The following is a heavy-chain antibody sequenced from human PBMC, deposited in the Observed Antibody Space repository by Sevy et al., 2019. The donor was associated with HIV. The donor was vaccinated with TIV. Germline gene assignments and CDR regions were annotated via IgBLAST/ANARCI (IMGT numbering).Heavy chain of an antibody. CDR1: GGSISSSSYY. V-gene: IGHV4-39*01. D-gene: IGHD6-6*01. CDR3: ASVLHNNSFDY. CDR2: IYYSGST. Sequence: SETLSLTCTVSGGSISSSSYYWGWIRQPPGKGLEWIGSIYYSGSTYYNPSLKSRVTISVDTSKNQFSLKLSSVTAADTAVYYCASVLHNNSFDYWGQGTLVTVSS. J-gene: IGHJ4*02.